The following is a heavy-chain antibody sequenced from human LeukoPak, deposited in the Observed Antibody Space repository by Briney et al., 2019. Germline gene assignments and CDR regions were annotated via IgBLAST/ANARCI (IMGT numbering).Heavy chain of an antibody. CDR1: GFTFSNYA. Sequence: PGGSLRLSCAASGFTFSNYAMNWVRQAPGKGLEWVSYISSSGTSTDYADSVKGRFTVSRDNAKNSLYLQMNSLRAEDTAVYYCARYSIAAPYYYYGMDVWGQGTTVTVSS. V-gene: IGHV3-48*03. D-gene: IGHD6-6*01. CDR2: ISSSGTST. J-gene: IGHJ6*02. CDR3: ARYSIAAPYYYYGMDV.